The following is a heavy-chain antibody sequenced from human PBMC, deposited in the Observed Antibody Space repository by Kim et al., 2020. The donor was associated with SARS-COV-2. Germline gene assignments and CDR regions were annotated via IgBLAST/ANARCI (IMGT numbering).Heavy chain of an antibody. V-gene: IGHV3-23*01. J-gene: IGHJ6*02. CDR3: AKGEWPDLYYYYGMDV. D-gene: IGHD3-16*01. Sequence: VQGRFTISRDKSKNTLYLQMNSLRAEDTAVYYCAKGEWPDLYYYYGMDVWGQGTTVTVSS.